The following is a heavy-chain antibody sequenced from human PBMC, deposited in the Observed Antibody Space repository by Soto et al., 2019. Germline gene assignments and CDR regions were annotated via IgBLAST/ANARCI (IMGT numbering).Heavy chain of an antibody. D-gene: IGHD5-12*01. J-gene: IGHJ5*02. CDR2: IYYSGST. CDR3: ARCRIVATIEFWFDP. CDR1: GGSFSGYY. V-gene: IGHV4-34*09. Sequence: SETLSLTCAVYGGSFSGYYWSWIRQPPGKGLEWIGYIYYSGSTYYNPSLKSRVTISVDTSKNQFSLKLSSVTAADTAVYYCARCRIVATIEFWFDPWGQGTLVTVSS.